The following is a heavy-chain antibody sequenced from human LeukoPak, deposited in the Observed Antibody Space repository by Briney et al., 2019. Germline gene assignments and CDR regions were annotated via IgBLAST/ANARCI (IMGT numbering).Heavy chain of an antibody. CDR2: ISSSSTYT. CDR3: ARDFTNIRGGGYFDN. D-gene: IGHD2/OR15-2a*01. J-gene: IGHJ4*02. CDR1: GFTFSDYY. V-gene: IGHV3-11*05. Sequence: GGSLRLSCAASGFTFSDYYMSWIRQAPGKGLEWLSYISSSSTYTNYADSVKGRFTISRDNAKNSLYLQMNSLRAEATAVYYCARDFTNIRGGGYFDNWGQGTLVTVSS.